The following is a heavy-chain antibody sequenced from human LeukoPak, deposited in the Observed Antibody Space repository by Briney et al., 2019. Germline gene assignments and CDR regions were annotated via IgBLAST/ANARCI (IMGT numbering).Heavy chain of an antibody. CDR3: ARDCGNYYGSGSYYKCRGPDAFDI. CDR1: GGSFSSYY. CDR2: INHSGST. V-gene: IGHV4-34*01. J-gene: IGHJ3*02. D-gene: IGHD3-10*01. Sequence: SETLSLACAVYGGSFSSYYWTWIRQPPGKGLEWIGEINHSGSTNYNPSLKSRVTISVDTSKNQFSLKLSSVTAADTAVYYCARDCGNYYGSGSYYKCRGPDAFDIWGQGTMVTVSS.